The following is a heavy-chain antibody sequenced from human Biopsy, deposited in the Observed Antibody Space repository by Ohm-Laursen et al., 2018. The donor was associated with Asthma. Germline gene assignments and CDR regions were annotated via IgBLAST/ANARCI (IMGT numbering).Heavy chain of an antibody. CDR1: RFTYE. J-gene: IGHJ4*02. D-gene: IGHD6-19*01. V-gene: IGHV3-30-3*01. CDR2: ISYDGSSI. Sequence: RSLRLSCAASRFTYEMHWVRQAPGKGLEWVAVISYDGSSIYYADSVKGRFTISRGNSKNTLSLQMNSPTAEDTAVYYCAGEGVAGTHIEDWGQGTLVTVSS. CDR3: AGEGVAGTHIED.